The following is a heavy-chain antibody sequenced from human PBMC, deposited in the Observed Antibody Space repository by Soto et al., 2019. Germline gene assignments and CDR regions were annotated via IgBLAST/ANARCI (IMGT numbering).Heavy chain of an antibody. V-gene: IGHV1-24*01. Sequence: ASVQVSCKVSGYTLTELSMHWVRQAPGKGLEWMGGFDPEDGETIYAQKFQGRVTMTEDTSTDTAYMELSSLRSEDTAVYYCATGNRLRFLEWLLNFDYWGQGTLVTVSS. CDR2: FDPEDGET. J-gene: IGHJ4*02. D-gene: IGHD3-3*01. CDR3: ATGNRLRFLEWLLNFDY. CDR1: GYTLTELS.